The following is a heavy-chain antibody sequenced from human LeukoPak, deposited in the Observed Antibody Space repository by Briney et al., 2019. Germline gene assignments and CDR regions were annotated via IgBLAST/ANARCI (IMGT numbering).Heavy chain of an antibody. V-gene: IGHV4-4*07. CDR1: GGSISIYY. D-gene: IGHD6-6*01. CDR2: IYTSGST. CDR3: ARSKAARRQAPLDY. Sequence: SETLSLTCTVSGGSISIYYWSWIRQPAGKGLEWIGRIYTSGSTNYNPSLKSRVTISVDKSKNQFSLKLSSVTAADTAVYYCARSKAARRQAPLDYWGQGTLVTVSS. J-gene: IGHJ4*02.